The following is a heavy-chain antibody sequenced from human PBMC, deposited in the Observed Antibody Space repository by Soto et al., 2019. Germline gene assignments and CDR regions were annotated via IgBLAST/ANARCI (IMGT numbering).Heavy chain of an antibody. CDR2: MNPNSGNT. V-gene: IGHV1-8*01. CDR1: GYTFSNYD. D-gene: IGHD5-18*01. CDR3: ARRARMGSQLWFPFDY. Sequence: QVQLVQSGAEVKKPGASVKVSCKASGYTFSNYDINWVRQATGQGLEWMGWMNPNSGNTGYAQKFQGRVTMTRDFFISTAYMELSSLRSDDTAVYYCARRARMGSQLWFPFDYWAQGTLVTVSS. J-gene: IGHJ4*02.